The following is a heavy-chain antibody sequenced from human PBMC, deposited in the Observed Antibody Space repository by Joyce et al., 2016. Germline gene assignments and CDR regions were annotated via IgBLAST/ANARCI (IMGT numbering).Heavy chain of an antibody. CDR2: SSRSSRTI. D-gene: IGHD3-10*01. CDR3: ARKKYYGSGSYYKYYYYAMDV. V-gene: IGHV3-48*04. CDR1: GFIFSNYT. J-gene: IGHJ6*02. Sequence: EVQLVESGGGLVQPGGSLRLSCAASGFIFSNYTMKWVRQAPGKGLEWVSHSSRSSRTIYYADSVKGRFTISRDNAKNSLYLQMNSLRAEDTAVYYCARKKYYGSGSYYKYYYYAMDVWGQGTTVTVSS.